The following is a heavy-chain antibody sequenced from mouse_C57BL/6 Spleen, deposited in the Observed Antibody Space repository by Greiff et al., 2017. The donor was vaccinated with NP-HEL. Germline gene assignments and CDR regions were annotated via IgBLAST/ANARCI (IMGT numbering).Heavy chain of an antibody. CDR1: GYTFTSYW. Sequence: QVQLQQSGAELVRPGSSVKLSCKASGYTFTSYWMDWVKQRPGQGLEWIGNIYPSDSETHYNQKFKDKATLTVDKSSSTAYMQLSSLTSEDSAVYYCARSGSDYFDYWGQGTTLTVSS. V-gene: IGHV1-61*01. J-gene: IGHJ2*01. CDR3: ARSGSDYFDY. D-gene: IGHD1-3*01. CDR2: IYPSDSET.